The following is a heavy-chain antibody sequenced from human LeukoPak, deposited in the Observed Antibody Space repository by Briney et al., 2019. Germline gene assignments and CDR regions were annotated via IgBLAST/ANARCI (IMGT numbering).Heavy chain of an antibody. CDR3: ARVYSSSSGKGMDV. J-gene: IGHJ6*02. Sequence: GGSLRLSCAASSFTFSSYEMNWVRQAPGKGVEWGSYITSSGSTKNYADSVKGRFTISRDNAKNPLYLQMNSLRAEDTAVYYCARVYSSSSGKGMDVWGQGTTVTVSS. V-gene: IGHV3-48*03. CDR1: SFTFSSYE. CDR2: ITSSGSTK. D-gene: IGHD6-6*01.